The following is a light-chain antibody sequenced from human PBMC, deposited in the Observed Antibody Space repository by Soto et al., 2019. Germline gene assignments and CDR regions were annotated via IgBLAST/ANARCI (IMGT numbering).Light chain of an antibody. CDR2: GAS. CDR1: QGVIVN. CDR3: PQYYTWPRGT. J-gene: IGKJ1*01. Sequence: EIVLTQSPGTLSLSPGERATLSCRASQGVIVNLAWYQQKPGQAPRLLIFGASTRATGVPARFSGSGSGTECTLTISSQQPADFCVYYCPQYYTWPRGTFGQGTRVEIK. V-gene: IGKV3-15*01.